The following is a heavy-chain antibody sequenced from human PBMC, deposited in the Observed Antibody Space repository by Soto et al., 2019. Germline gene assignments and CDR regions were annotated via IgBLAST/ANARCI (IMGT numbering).Heavy chain of an antibody. CDR2: IKSKTENETA. CDR3: ATVLPHANSWFHY. D-gene: IGHD2-2*01. V-gene: IGHV3-15*01. Sequence: LSWVPWALTFSNVWLGCVRQGTRKRLEWPWRIKSKTENETADYAAPARGRFIISRDDSKNMLYLQLDSLKSEHTGVYYGATVLPHANSWFHYWGQGTPVTASS. J-gene: IGHJ4*02. CDR1: ALTFSNVW.